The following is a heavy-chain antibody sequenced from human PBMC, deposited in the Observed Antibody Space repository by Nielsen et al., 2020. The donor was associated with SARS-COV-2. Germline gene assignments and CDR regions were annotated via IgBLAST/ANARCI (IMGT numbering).Heavy chain of an antibody. Sequence: ASVKVSCKVSGYTLTELSMYWARQAPGKGLEWMGGFDPEDGETIYAQKFQGRVTMTEDTSTDTAYMELSSLRSEDTAVYYCATDYTYGDKRGAGYWGQGTLVTVSS. CDR3: ATDYTYGDKRGAGY. CDR1: GYTLTELS. J-gene: IGHJ4*02. CDR2: FDPEDGET. V-gene: IGHV1-24*01. D-gene: IGHD4-17*01.